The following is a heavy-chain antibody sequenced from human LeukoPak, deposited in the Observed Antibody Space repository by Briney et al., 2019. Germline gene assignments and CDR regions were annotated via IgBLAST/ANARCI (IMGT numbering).Heavy chain of an antibody. CDR2: ISYDGSNK. CDR3: ARDHRAPGYSSGGTNSMDV. CDR1: GFTFSSYA. Sequence: GRSLRLSCAASGFTFSSYAMHWVRQAPGKGLEWVAVISYDGSNKYYADSVKGRFTISRDNSKNTLYLQMNSLRAEDTAVYYCARDHRAPGYSSGGTNSMDVWGQGTTVTVSS. D-gene: IGHD6-19*01. V-gene: IGHV3-30-3*01. J-gene: IGHJ6*02.